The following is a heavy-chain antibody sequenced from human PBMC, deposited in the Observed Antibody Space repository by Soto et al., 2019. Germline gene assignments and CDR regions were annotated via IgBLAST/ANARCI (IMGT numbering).Heavy chain of an antibody. V-gene: IGHV2-26*01. Sequence: QVTLKESGPVLVNPTETLTLTCTVSGFSLSNARMGVSWIRQPPGKALEWLAHIFSNDEKSYSTSLKSRLTVSKDTSKSQVVLSMTNMDPVDTATYFCARVYYYDTSGYRDYFDYWGQGTLVTVSS. D-gene: IGHD3-22*01. CDR3: ARVYYYDTSGYRDYFDY. CDR1: GFSLSNARMG. J-gene: IGHJ4*02. CDR2: IFSNDEK.